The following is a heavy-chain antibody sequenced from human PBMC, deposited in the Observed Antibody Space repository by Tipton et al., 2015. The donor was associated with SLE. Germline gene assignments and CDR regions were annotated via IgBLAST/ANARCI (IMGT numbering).Heavy chain of an antibody. Sequence: TLSLTCTVSSGSIRSYDWDWIRQPAGKGLEWIGRIYTSGRTNYNPSLKSRVTVSLDTSKNQFSLKLSSVTAADTAVYYCASGPEGTFDIWGQGTMVTVSS. J-gene: IGHJ3*02. V-gene: IGHV4-4*07. D-gene: IGHD1-14*01. CDR1: SGSIRSYD. CDR2: IYTSGRT. CDR3: ASGPEGTFDI.